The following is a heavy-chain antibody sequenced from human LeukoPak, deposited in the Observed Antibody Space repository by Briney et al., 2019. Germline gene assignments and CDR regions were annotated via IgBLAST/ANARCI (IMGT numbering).Heavy chain of an antibody. CDR2: VSPYNGNT. V-gene: IGHV1-18*01. Sequence: ASVKVSCKTSGYTFTEYDITWVRQAPGQGLGWMGRVSPYNGNTYYSQRFQDRVTITKDTSTGTAYMDLRNLRTDDTAMYYCARNGRVRRVVKDLFEYWGQGTLVAVSS. CDR3: ARNGRVRRVVKDLFEY. D-gene: IGHD3-10*01. J-gene: IGHJ4*02. CDR1: GYTFTEYD.